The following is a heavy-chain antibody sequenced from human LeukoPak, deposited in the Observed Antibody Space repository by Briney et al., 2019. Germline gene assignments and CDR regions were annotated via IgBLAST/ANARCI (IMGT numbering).Heavy chain of an antibody. CDR3: ARGGMIVVANWFDP. Sequence: SQTLSLTCTVSGGSISSGSYYWSWIRQPAGKGLEWIGRICTSGSTNYNPSLKSRVTISVDTSKNQFSLKLSSVTAADTAVYYCARGGMIVVANWFDPWGQGTLVTVSS. D-gene: IGHD3-22*01. CDR1: GGSISSGSYY. V-gene: IGHV4-61*02. CDR2: ICTSGST. J-gene: IGHJ5*02.